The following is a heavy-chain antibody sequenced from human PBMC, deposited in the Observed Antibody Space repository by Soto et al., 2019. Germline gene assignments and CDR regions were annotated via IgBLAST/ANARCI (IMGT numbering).Heavy chain of an antibody. CDR2: IYYSGST. CDR1: GGSISSSSYY. V-gene: IGHV4-39*01. D-gene: IGHD2-15*01. J-gene: IGHJ4*02. CDR3: ASRLVAAPFDY. Sequence: QLQLQESGPGLVKPSETLSLTCTVSGGSISSSSYYWGWIRQPPGKGLEWIGSIYYSGSTYYNPSPKIRVTISVETSKNPFSLRLGSVTAADTAVYYCASRLVAAPFDYWGQGTLVTVSS.